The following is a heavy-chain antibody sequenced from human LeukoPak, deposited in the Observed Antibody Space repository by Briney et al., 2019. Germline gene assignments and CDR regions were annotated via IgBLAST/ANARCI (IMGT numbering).Heavy chain of an antibody. Sequence: SETLSLTCTVSGGSISSGGYYWSWIRQHPGKGLEWIGYIYYSGSTYYNPSLKSRVTISVGTSKNQFSLKLSSVTAADTAVYYCAREGDGYNIDYWGQGTLVTVSS. D-gene: IGHD5-24*01. CDR1: GGSISSGGYY. V-gene: IGHV4-31*03. CDR2: IYYSGST. CDR3: AREGDGYNIDY. J-gene: IGHJ4*02.